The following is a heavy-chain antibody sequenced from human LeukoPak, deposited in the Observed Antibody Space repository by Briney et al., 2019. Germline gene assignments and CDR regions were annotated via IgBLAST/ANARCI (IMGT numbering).Heavy chain of an antibody. CDR1: GYTFTSYD. CDR2: MNPNSGNT. J-gene: IGHJ6*02. V-gene: IGHV1-8*01. Sequence: GASVKVSCKASGYTFTSYDINWVRQATGQGLEWMGWMNPNSGNTGYAQKFQGRVTMTRNTSISTAYMELSSLRSEDTAVYYCARGPGLGILEWLRPYGMDVWGQGTTVTVSS. CDR3: ARGPGLGILEWLRPYGMDV. D-gene: IGHD3-3*01.